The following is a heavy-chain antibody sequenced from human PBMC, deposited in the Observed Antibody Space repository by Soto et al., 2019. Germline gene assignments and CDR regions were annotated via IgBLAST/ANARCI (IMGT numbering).Heavy chain of an antibody. V-gene: IGHV4-4*02. CDR1: GGSISGSNW. D-gene: IGHD5-18*01. CDR3: ARSRGYSYGFDY. Sequence: PSETLSLTCAVSGGSISGSNWWSWVRQPPGKGLEWIGEIYHSGSTNYNPSLKSRVTISVDKSKNQFSLKLSSVTAADTAVYYCARSRGYSYGFDYWGQGTLVTVSS. CDR2: IYHSGST. J-gene: IGHJ4*02.